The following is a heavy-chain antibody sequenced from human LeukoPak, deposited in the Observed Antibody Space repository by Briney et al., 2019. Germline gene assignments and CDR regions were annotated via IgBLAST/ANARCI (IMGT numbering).Heavy chain of an antibody. CDR3: ARDIVVGIAVAGDQDRFDP. Sequence: PGGSLRLSCAASGFTFSDYYMSWIRQAPGKGLEWVLYISSSGSTIYYADSVKGRFTISRDNAKNSLYLQMNSLRAEDTAVYYCARDIVVGIAVAGDQDRFDPWGQGTLVTVSS. CDR2: ISSSGSTI. CDR1: GFTFSDYY. V-gene: IGHV3-11*01. J-gene: IGHJ5*02. D-gene: IGHD6-19*01.